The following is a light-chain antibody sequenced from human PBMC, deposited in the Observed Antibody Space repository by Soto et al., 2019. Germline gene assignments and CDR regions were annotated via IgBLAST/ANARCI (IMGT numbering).Light chain of an antibody. V-gene: IGKV3-15*01. J-gene: IGKJ2*01. Sequence: EIVMTQSPATLSVSPGERATLSCRASQSVSSNLAWYQQKPGQAPRLLIYGASTRATGIPARFSGSGSGTEFTLTISSLQSEDYYCQQYNNWPYTFGQGTKLEIK. CDR2: GAS. CDR3: QQYNNWPYT. CDR1: QSVSSN.